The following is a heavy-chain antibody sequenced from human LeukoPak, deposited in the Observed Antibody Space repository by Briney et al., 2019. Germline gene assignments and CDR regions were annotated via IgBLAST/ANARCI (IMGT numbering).Heavy chain of an antibody. CDR1: GYTFTGYY. J-gene: IGHJ4*02. V-gene: IGHV1-2*02. CDR3: ARDRAGVTLFDY. CDR2: INPNSGGT. Sequence: GASVKVSCKASGYTFTGYYMHWVRQAPGQGLEWMGWINPNSGGTNYAQEFQGRVTITRDTSISTAYMELSRLRSDDTAVYYCARDRAGVTLFDYWGQGTLVTVSS. D-gene: IGHD3-10*01.